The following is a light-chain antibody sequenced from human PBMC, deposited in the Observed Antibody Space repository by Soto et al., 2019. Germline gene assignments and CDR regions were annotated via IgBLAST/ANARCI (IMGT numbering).Light chain of an antibody. CDR1: QTVGSN. J-gene: IGKJ1*01. CDR3: QQYDNWWT. Sequence: IVMTQSPATLSVSPGETATLFCWASQTVGSNLAWYQQKPGQSPRLLIFGASTRATGIPARFSGSGSGTEFTLTISSLQSEDFAFYYCQQYDNWWTFGQGTKVEIK. V-gene: IGKV3-15*01. CDR2: GAS.